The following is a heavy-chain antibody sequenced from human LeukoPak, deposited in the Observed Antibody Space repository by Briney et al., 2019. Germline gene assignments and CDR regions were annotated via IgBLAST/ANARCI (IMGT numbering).Heavy chain of an antibody. CDR1: GYTFTGCY. Sequence: GASVKVSCKASGYTFTGCYMHWVRQAPGQGLEWMGWINPNSGGTNYAQKFQGRVTMTRDTSISTAYMELSRLRSDDTAVYYCARSSGSQDAFDIWGQGTMVTVSS. J-gene: IGHJ3*02. CDR3: ARSSGSQDAFDI. D-gene: IGHD1-26*01. CDR2: INPNSGGT. V-gene: IGHV1-2*02.